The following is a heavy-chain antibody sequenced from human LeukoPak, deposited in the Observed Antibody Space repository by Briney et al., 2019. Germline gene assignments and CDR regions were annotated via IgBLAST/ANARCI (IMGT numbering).Heavy chain of an antibody. D-gene: IGHD5-12*01. CDR2: IYYSGST. CDR1: GGPISSGDNY. V-gene: IGHV4-31*03. CDR3: ASTIVATMPGGVIWPKP. J-gene: IGHJ5*02. Sequence: SETLTLTCTVSGGPISSGDNYWSWIRQHPGKGLEWIGYIYYSGSTYYNPSLKSRVTISVDTSKNQFSLKLSSVTAADTAVYYWASTIVATMPGGVIWPKPWGQGTLVTVSS.